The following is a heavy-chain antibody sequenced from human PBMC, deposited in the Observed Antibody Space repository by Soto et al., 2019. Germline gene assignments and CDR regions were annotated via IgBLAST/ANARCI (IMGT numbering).Heavy chain of an antibody. CDR3: AHINTPAYYSDY. J-gene: IGHJ4*02. Sequence: SRPTLVNPPQTLTLTCTFSGFSLSTSQGGVGWIRQPPGKALEWLAHVYWNDAKYYSLSLKTRLTITKHTSNNQVVITMTNMDPVDTATYFCAHINTPAYYSDYWGQGALVTVS. V-gene: IGHV2-5*01. CDR1: GFSLSTSQGG. CDR2: VYWNDAK.